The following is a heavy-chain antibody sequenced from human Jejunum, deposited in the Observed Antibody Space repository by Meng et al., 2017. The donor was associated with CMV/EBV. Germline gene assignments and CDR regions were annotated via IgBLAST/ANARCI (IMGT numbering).Heavy chain of an antibody. Sequence: QVQLVESGGGVVKPGGYLGLSCAASGFTFSSDGMHWVRQAPGRGPEWVAFIEYDGSDKYYADSMKGRFTISRDNSKNTMYLQMTSLKAEDTALYYCAKDVDHWGQGTLVTVSS. V-gene: IGHV3-30*02. J-gene: IGHJ4*02. CDR2: IEYDGSDK. CDR3: AKDVDH. CDR1: GFTFSSDG.